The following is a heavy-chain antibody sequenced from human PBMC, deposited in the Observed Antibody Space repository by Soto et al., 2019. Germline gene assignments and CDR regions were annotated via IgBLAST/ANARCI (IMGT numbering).Heavy chain of an antibody. CDR3: AKVAGGLGYFDL. CDR1: GFIFSDYA. CDR2: ISATGGNI. Sequence: EAQLLESGGGLARPGGSLKLSCVASGFIFSDYAMTWIRQAPGKGLEWVATISATGGNIEYRESLKGRFTISRDNSKKMVYLQITGLTADDTAVYYCAKVAGGLGYFDLWGRGTLVTVSS. J-gene: IGHJ2*01. V-gene: IGHV3-23*01. D-gene: IGHD3-16*01.